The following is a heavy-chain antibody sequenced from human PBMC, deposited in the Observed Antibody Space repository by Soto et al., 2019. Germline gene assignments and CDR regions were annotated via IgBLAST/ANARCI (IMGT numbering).Heavy chain of an antibody. CDR3: ARDGPLGSLGFDY. CDR2: IIPILGIA. Sequence: QVQLVQSGAEVKKPGSSVKVSCKASGGTFSSYTISWVRQAPGQGLEWMGRIIPILGIANYAQKFQGRVTITADKSTRTAYMGLSSLRSEDTAVYYCARDGPLGSLGFDYWGQGTLVTVSS. J-gene: IGHJ4*02. CDR1: GGTFSSYT. D-gene: IGHD3-16*01. V-gene: IGHV1-69*08.